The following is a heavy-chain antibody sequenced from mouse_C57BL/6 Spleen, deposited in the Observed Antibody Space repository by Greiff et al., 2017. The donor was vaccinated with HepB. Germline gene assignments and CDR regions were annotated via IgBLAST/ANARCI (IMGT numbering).Heavy chain of an antibody. J-gene: IGHJ3*01. CDR1: GYTFTSYD. CDR3: ARSSSYYYGSSSFAY. Sequence: QVQLQQSGPELVKPGASVKLSCKASGYTFTSYDINWVKQRPGQGLEWIGWIYPRDGSTKYNEKFKGKATLTVDTSYSTAYMELHSLTSEDSAVYYCARSSSYYYGSSSFAYWGQGALVTVSA. V-gene: IGHV1-85*01. D-gene: IGHD1-1*01. CDR2: IYPRDGST.